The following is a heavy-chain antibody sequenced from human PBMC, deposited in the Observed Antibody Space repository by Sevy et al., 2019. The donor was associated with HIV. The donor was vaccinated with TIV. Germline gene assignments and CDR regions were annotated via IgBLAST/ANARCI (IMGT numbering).Heavy chain of an antibody. Sequence: GGSLRLSCAASGFTFSSYAMSRVRQAPGKGLEWVSAISGSGGSTYYADSVKGRFTISRDNSKNTLYLQMNSLRAEDTAVYYCAKGADSSGYYPYYFDYWGQGTLVTVSS. CDR3: AKGADSSGYYPYYFDY. CDR2: ISGSGGST. V-gene: IGHV3-23*01. D-gene: IGHD3-22*01. J-gene: IGHJ4*02. CDR1: GFTFSSYA.